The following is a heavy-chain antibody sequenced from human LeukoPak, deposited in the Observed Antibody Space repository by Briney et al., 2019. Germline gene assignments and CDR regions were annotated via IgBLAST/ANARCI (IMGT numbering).Heavy chain of an antibody. D-gene: IGHD3-9*01. CDR3: AREPYYDILTDYYYYFDY. Sequence: PSETLSLTCTVSGDSISSTNYYWGWIRQPPGKGLEWIGSIYYSGSTYYNPSLESRVTISVDTSKNQFSLKLSSVTAADTAVYYCAREPYYDILTDYYYYFDYWGQGTLVTVSS. CDR2: IYYSGST. CDR1: GDSISSTNYY. J-gene: IGHJ4*02. V-gene: IGHV4-39*02.